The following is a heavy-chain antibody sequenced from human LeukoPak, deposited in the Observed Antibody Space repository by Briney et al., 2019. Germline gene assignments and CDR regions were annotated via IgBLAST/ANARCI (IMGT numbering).Heavy chain of an antibody. D-gene: IGHD3-10*01. V-gene: IGHV3-30-3*01. CDR1: GFTVSSNY. CDR2: ISYDGSNK. J-gene: IGHJ4*02. Sequence: GGSLRLSCAASGFTVSSNYMSWVRQAPGKGLEWVAVISYDGSNKYYADSVKGRFTISRDNSKNTLYLQMNSLRAEDTAVYYCASAMVRGVIITDYWGQGTLVTVSS. CDR3: ASAMVRGVIITDY.